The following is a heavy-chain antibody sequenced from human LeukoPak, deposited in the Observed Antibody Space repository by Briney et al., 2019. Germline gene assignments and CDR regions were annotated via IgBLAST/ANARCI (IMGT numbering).Heavy chain of an antibody. CDR3: ARDQIYTYGTTAPLDY. CDR1: GFTFSSYA. V-gene: IGHV3-33*08. J-gene: IGHJ4*02. D-gene: IGHD5-18*01. CDR2: IWPDGSDK. Sequence: GGSLRLSCAASGFTFSSYAMHWVRQAPGKGLEWVAIIWPDGSDKYYADSVKGRFTISRDNSKNTLYLQMNSLRAEDTAMYYCARDQIYTYGTTAPLDYWGQGTLVTVSS.